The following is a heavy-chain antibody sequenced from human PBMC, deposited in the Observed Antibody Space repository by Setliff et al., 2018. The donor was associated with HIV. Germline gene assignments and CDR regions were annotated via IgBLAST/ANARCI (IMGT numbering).Heavy chain of an antibody. V-gene: IGHV4-39*07. CDR3: ARSLWLGDIQH. CDR2: IHYNEKT. J-gene: IGHJ1*01. Sequence: SETLSLTCTVSGGSASNSRYYWAWIRQPPGKGLEYIGSIHYNEKTYYNPSLKSRVTISADTSKNQFYLKLSSVTAADTAVYYCARSLWLGDIQHWGQGTLVTVSS. CDR1: GGSASNSRYY. D-gene: IGHD2-21*01.